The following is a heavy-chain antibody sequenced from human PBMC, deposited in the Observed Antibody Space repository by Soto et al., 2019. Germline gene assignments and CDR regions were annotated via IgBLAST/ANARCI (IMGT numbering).Heavy chain of an antibody. CDR1: GGSISSGGYY. J-gene: IGHJ4*02. V-gene: IGHV4-31*03. Sequence: SQTLSLTCTVSGGSISSGGYYWNWIRQHPGKGLEWIGYIYYSGSTYYNPSLKSRVTISVDTSKNQFSLKLSSVTAADTAVYYCAIDLHGGGYFDYWGQGTLVTVSS. CDR2: IYYSGST. D-gene: IGHD3-16*01. CDR3: AIDLHGGGYFDY.